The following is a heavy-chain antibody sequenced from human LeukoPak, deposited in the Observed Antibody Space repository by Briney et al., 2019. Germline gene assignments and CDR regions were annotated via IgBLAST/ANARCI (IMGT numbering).Heavy chain of an antibody. CDR2: ISYDGSNK. CDR3: AKEKQQLFFRNWFDP. Sequence: GRSLRLSCAASGFTFSSYGMHWVRQAPGKGLKWVAVISYDGSNKYYADSVKGRFTISRDNSKNTLYLQMNSLRAEDTAVYYCAKEKQQLFFRNWFDPWGQGTLVTVSS. D-gene: IGHD6-13*01. J-gene: IGHJ5*02. CDR1: GFTFSSYG. V-gene: IGHV3-30*18.